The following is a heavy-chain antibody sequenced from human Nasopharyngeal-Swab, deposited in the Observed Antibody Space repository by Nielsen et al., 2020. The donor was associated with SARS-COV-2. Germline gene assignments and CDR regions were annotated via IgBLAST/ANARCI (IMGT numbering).Heavy chain of an antibody. D-gene: IGHD4-11*01. V-gene: IGHV3-23*01. CDR3: AKDDPGFTPDYSNYGV. Sequence: GGSLRLSCAASGFTFSSYAMSWVRQAPGKGLEWVSAISGSGGSTYYADSVKGRFTISRDNSKNTLYLQMNSLRAEDTVVYYCAKDDPGFTPDYSNYGVWGQGTLVTVSS. J-gene: IGHJ4*02. CDR2: ISGSGGST. CDR1: GFTFSSYA.